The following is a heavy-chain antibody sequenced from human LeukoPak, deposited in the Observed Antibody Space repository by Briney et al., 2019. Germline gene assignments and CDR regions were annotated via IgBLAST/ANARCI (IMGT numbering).Heavy chain of an antibody. CDR3: ARVSMAVAGPVDY. V-gene: IGHV4-59*02. J-gene: IGHJ4*02. CDR2: IFYGGDI. Sequence: SETLSLTCTVSGDSVASYYWSWIRQPPGKSLEWIGYIFYGGDINYNPSLKSRVTMSVDTSKNQFSLKLSSVTAADTAVYYCARVSMAVAGPVDYWGQGTLVTVSS. D-gene: IGHD6-19*01. CDR1: GDSVASYY.